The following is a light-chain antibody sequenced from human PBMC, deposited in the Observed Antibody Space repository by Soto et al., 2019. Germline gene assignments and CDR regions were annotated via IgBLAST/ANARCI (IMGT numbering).Light chain of an antibody. CDR2: DAX. CDR3: QQRNIWPPVT. CDR1: ESVGSN. Sequence: EIVMTQSPVTLSVSPGERATLSCRASESVGSNLAWYQQKPGQPPRLLIYDAXXXAXXXXAXXSGSGSGTDFTLTISSLEPEDFAVYYCQQRNIWPPVTFGQGTRLEIK. J-gene: IGKJ5*01. V-gene: IGKV3-11*01.